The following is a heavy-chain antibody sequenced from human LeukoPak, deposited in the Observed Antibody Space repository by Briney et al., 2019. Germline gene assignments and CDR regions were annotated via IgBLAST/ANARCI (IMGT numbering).Heavy chain of an antibody. CDR3: ARGGGDWVSADY. CDR2: IYYSGST. Sequence: KTSETLSLTCTVSGGSISSGGYYWSWIRKHPGKGLEWIGYIYYSGSTYYNPSLKSRVTISVDTPKNQFSLKLSSVTAADTAVYYCARGGGDWVSADYWGQGTLVTVSS. V-gene: IGHV4-31*03. J-gene: IGHJ4*02. CDR1: GGSISSGGYY. D-gene: IGHD2-21*02.